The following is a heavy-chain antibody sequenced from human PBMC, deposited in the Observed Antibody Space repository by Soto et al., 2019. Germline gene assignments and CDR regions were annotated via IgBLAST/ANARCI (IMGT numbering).Heavy chain of an antibody. CDR1: GFTFSNYA. CDR2: ISSRGETT. Sequence: EVQLLESGGGLVQPGGSLRLSCAASGFTFSNYAMSWVRRAPGKGLEWVSAISSRGETTYYADSVKGRFTISRDNSKNTVYQQMSSLRAEDTAIYYCANSFSPSGTNLHSHFDHWGQGALVTVSS. V-gene: IGHV3-23*01. D-gene: IGHD1-1*01. CDR3: ANSFSPSGTNLHSHFDH. J-gene: IGHJ4*02.